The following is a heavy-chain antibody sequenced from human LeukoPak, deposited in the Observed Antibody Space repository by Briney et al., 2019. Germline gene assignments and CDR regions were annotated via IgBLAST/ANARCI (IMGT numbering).Heavy chain of an antibody. J-gene: IGHJ4*02. CDR1: GGSFSGYY. V-gene: IGHV4-34*01. D-gene: IGHD6-13*01. CDR3: ARITIAAAGHIDY. CDR2: INHSGST. Sequence: PSETLSPTCAVYGGSFSGYYWSWIRQPPGKGLEWIGEINHSGSTNYNPSLKSRVTISVDTSKNQFSLKLSSVTAADTAVYYCARITIAAAGHIDYWGQGTLVTVSS.